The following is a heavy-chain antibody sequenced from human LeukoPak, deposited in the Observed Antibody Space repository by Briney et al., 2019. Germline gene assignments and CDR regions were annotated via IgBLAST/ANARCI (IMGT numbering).Heavy chain of an antibody. CDR1: GFTFSSYG. J-gene: IGHJ6*03. CDR3: TKDCVDVAALHADYVYYYMNV. D-gene: IGHD6-13*01. V-gene: IGHV3-33*03. CDR2: MWYCGSNI. Sequence: GGSLRLSCAASGFTFSSYGMHWVRQAPGKGLEWVVDMWYCGSNIYYADSVKRRFTISRDNSKNTLYLQMNSLSAEDAGVYYCTKDCVDVAALHADYVYYYMNVWGKGTTVTVS.